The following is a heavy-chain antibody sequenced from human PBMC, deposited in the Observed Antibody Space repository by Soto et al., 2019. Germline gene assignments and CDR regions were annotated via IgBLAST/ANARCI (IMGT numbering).Heavy chain of an antibody. Sequence: GGSLRLSCAASGFTFSSYGMSWVRQAPGKGLEWVSAISGSGGSTYYADSVKGRFTISRDNSKNTLYLQMNSLRAEDTAVYYWAKSLAVGATTPFDEWGQGTMVTGS. CDR2: ISGSGGST. CDR3: AKSLAVGATTPFDE. D-gene: IGHD1-26*01. CDR1: GFTFSSYG. V-gene: IGHV3-23*01. J-gene: IGHJ4*02.